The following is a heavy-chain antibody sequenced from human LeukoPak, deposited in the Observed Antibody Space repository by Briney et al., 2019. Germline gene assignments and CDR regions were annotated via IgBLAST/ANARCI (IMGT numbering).Heavy chain of an antibody. V-gene: IGHV1-2*04. J-gene: IGHJ4*02. CDR3: AREYCSSTSCFDYFDY. D-gene: IGHD2-2*01. CDR2: INPNGGGT. CDR1: GYTFTGYY. Sequence: ASVKVSCKASGYTFTGYYMHWVRQAPGQGLEWMGWINPNGGGTNYAQRFQGWVTMTRDTSISTAYMELSRLRSDDTAVYNCAREYCSSTSCFDYFDYWGQGTLVTVSS.